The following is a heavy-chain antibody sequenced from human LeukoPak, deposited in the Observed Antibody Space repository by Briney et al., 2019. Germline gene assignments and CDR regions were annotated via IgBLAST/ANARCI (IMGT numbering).Heavy chain of an antibody. V-gene: IGHV2-70*04. CDR2: IDWDDDK. CDR3: ARGGGGANVDY. Sequence: SGPTLVNPTQTLTLICTFSGFSLSSSGMRVSWIRQPPGKALEWLARIDWDDDKFYSTSLKTRLTISKDTSKNQVVLNMTNMDPGDTATYYCARGGGGANVDYWGQGTLVTVSS. D-gene: IGHD3-16*01. J-gene: IGHJ4*02. CDR1: GFSLSSSGMR.